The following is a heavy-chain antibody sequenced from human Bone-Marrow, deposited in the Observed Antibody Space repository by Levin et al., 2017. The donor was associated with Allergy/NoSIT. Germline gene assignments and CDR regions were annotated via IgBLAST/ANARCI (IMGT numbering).Heavy chain of an antibody. CDR3: ARVDRVSAAGTPGEYNWFDP. Sequence: ASVKVSCKASGGTFSSYTISWVRQAPGQGLEWMGRIIPILGIANYAQKFQGRVTITADKSTSTAYMELSSLRSEDTAVYYCARVDRVSAAGTPGEYNWFDPWGQGTLVTVSS. J-gene: IGHJ5*02. CDR2: IIPILGIA. CDR1: GGTFSSYT. D-gene: IGHD6-13*01. V-gene: IGHV1-69*02.